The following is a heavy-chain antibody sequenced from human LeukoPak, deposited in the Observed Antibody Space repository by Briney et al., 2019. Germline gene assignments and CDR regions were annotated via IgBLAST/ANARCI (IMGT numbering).Heavy chain of an antibody. V-gene: IGHV2-5*02. CDR1: GFSLSTSGVG. CDR2: IYWDDDK. D-gene: IGHD3-10*01. CDR3: AHRKYYYGSGSHFDY. Sequence: SSPTLVKPTQTLTLTCTFSGFSLSTSGVGVGWIRQPPGKALEWLALIYWDDDKRYSPSLKSRLTITKDTSKNQVVLTMTNMDPVDTATYYCAHRKYYYGSGSHFDYWGQGTLVTVSS. J-gene: IGHJ4*02.